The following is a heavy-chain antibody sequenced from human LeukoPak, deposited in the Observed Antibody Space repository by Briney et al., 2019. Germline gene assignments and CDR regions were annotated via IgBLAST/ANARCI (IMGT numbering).Heavy chain of an antibody. CDR2: ISGSGGST. CDR1: GFTFSSYA. D-gene: IGHD2-15*01. V-gene: IGHV3-23*01. J-gene: IGHJ4*02. Sequence: GGSLRLSCAAFGFTFSSYAMSWVRQAPGKGMEWVSAISGSGGSTYYADSVKGRFTISKDNSKNTLYPQMNSLRAEDTAVYYCAKDLGYCSGGSCPTFDYWGQGTLVTVSS. CDR3: AKDLGYCSGGSCPTFDY.